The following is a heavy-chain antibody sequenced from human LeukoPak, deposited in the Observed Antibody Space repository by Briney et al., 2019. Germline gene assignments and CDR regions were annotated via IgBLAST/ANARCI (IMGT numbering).Heavy chain of an antibody. CDR3: AKDDDYVWGSYRSYFDY. D-gene: IGHD3-16*02. CDR1: GFTFSSYA. CDR2: ISCSGGST. V-gene: IGHV3-23*01. J-gene: IGHJ4*02. Sequence: GGSLRLSCAVSGFTFSSYAMSWVRQAPGQGLEWVSAISCSGGSTYYADSVKRRFTISRDNSKNTLYLQMNSLRAEDTAVYYCAKDDDYVWGSYRSYFDYWGQGTLVTVSS.